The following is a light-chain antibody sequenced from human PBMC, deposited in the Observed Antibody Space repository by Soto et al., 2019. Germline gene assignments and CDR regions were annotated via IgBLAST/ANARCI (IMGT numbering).Light chain of an antibody. J-gene: IGKJ4*01. Sequence: DIQMTQSPSSVSASVGDGVTITCRASQGIHSWLAWYQQKPGKAPKLLIYSTSNLQSGVPSRFSGSGSGTDFTLTITSLQPEDFATYFCQQSESLPLTFGGGTKVEIK. CDR3: QQSESLPLT. CDR1: QGIHSW. V-gene: IGKV1D-12*01. CDR2: STS.